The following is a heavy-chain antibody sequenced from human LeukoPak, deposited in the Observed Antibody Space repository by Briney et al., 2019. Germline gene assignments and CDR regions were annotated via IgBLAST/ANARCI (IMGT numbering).Heavy chain of an antibody. Sequence: PSETLSLTCTVSGGSISSYYWSWIRQPPGKGLEWIGYIYYSGSTNYNPSLKSRVIISVDTSKNQFSLKLSSVTAADTAVYYCASLSSSNPLDYWGQGTLVTVSS. V-gene: IGHV4-59*01. D-gene: IGHD6-13*01. CDR2: IYYSGST. CDR3: ASLSSSNPLDY. CDR1: GGSISSYY. J-gene: IGHJ4*02.